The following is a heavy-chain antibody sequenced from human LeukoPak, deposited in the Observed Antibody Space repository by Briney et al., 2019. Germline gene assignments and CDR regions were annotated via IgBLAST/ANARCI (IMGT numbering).Heavy chain of an antibody. CDR1: GFTFSSYA. Sequence: GGSLRLYCAASGFTFSSYAMSWVRQAPGKGLEWVSAISGSGGSTYYADSVKGRFTISRDNSKNTLYLQMNSLRAEDTAVYYCAMVDYGDYVDYWGQGTLVTVSS. J-gene: IGHJ4*02. CDR3: AMVDYGDYVDY. CDR2: ISGSGGST. D-gene: IGHD4-17*01. V-gene: IGHV3-23*01.